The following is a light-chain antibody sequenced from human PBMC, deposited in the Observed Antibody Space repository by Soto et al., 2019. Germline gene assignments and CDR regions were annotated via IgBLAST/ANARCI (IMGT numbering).Light chain of an antibody. J-gene: IGKJ5*01. V-gene: IGKV1-12*01. CDR3: QQGYSFPIT. Sequence: EIEMTQSPSSLSASPGDRATITCRASQSVSSYLAWYQQKPGKVPRLLIYAASSMPSGVPSRFSGSGAGTEFTLTISSLQPEDFGVYYCQQGYSFPITFGPGTRLDIK. CDR2: AAS. CDR1: QSVSSY.